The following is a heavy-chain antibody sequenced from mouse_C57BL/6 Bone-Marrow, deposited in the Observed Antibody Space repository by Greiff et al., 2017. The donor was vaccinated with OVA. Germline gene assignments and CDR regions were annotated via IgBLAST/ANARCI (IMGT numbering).Heavy chain of an antibody. CDR2: INPYNGGT. CDR3: ARSGIITTVVGWYFDV. V-gene: IGHV1-19*01. D-gene: IGHD1-1*01. CDR1: GYTFTDYY. Sequence: LQQSGPVLVKPGASVKMSCKASGYTFTDYYMNWVKQSHGKSLEWIGVINPYNGGTSYNQKFKGKATLTVDKSSSTAYMELNSLTSEDSAVYYCARSGIITTVVGWYFDVWGTGTTVTVSS. J-gene: IGHJ1*03.